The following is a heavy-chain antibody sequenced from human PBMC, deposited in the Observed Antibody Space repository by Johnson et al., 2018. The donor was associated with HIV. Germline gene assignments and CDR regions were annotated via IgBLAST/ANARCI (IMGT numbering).Heavy chain of an antibody. J-gene: IGHJ3*02. CDR1: GFTFNRYG. CDR2: ISYDGTDT. V-gene: IGHV3-30*03. CDR3: VREGYSSSSDAFDI. D-gene: IGHD6-6*01. Sequence: QVQLVESGGGLVQPGRSLRLSCAASGFTFNRYGMHWVRQAPGKGLEWVALISYDGTDTYYADSVKGRFSISRDNSKNTLYLQMNSLRAEDTAIYYCVREGYSSSSDAFDIWGQGTMVTVSS.